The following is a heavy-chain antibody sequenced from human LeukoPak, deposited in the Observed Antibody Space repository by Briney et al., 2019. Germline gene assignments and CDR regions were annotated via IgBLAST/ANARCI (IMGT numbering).Heavy chain of an antibody. Sequence: SETLSLTCTVSDGSSSSSSWNWIRQPPGKGLEWIGYIYYSGSTKYNPSLESRVTISVDTSKNQFSLKLSSVTAADTAVYYCARHRSGGYSYGVLDYWGQGTLVTVSS. CDR2: IYYSGST. J-gene: IGHJ4*02. CDR1: DGSSSSSS. D-gene: IGHD5-18*01. V-gene: IGHV4-59*08. CDR3: ARHRSGGYSYGVLDY.